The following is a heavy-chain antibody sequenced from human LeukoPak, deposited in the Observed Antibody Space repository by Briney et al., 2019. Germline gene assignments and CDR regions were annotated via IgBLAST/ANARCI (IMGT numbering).Heavy chain of an antibody. J-gene: IGHJ4*02. CDR1: GFTFSSHS. Sequence: GGSLRLSCAASGFTFSSHSMNWVRQAPGKGLEWVSSISSSSSYIYYADSVKGRFTISRDNAKNSLYLQMNSLRAEDTAVYYCAREDHTSIFGVVIHTYYFDYWGQGTLVTVSS. CDR3: AREDHTSIFGVVIHTYYFDY. D-gene: IGHD3-3*01. CDR2: ISSSSSYI. V-gene: IGHV3-21*01.